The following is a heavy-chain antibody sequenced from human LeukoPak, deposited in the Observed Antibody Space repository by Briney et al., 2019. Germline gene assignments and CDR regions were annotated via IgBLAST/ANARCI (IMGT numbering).Heavy chain of an antibody. CDR2: ISSSGNTI. J-gene: IGHJ4*02. CDR3: AAGYSSGWYVRYFDY. Sequence: PGGSLRLSCVASGFTFSDYYMSWIRQAPGKGLEWASYISSSGNTIYYADSVKGRFTISRDNSKNTLYLQMNSLRAEDTAVYYCAAGYSSGWYVRYFDYWGQGTLVTVSS. D-gene: IGHD6-19*01. CDR1: GFTFSDYY. V-gene: IGHV3-11*01.